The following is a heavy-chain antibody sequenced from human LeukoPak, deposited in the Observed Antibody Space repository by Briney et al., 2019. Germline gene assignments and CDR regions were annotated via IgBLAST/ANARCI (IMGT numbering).Heavy chain of an antibody. CDR3: AKDMNYYDSGRAYYYYGMDV. Sequence: PGGSLRLSCAASGFTFDDYAMHWVRQAPGKGLEWVSGISWNSGSIGYADSVKGRFTISRDNAKNSLYLQMNSLRAEDTTLYYCAKDMNYYDSGRAYYYYGMDVWGQGTTVTVSS. CDR2: ISWNSGSI. V-gene: IGHV3-9*01. J-gene: IGHJ6*02. D-gene: IGHD3-22*01. CDR1: GFTFDDYA.